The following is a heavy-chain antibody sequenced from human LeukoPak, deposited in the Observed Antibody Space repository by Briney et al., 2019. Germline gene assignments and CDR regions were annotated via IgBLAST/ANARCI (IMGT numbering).Heavy chain of an antibody. CDR2: IYYSGST. Sequence: SETLSLTCTVSGGSISSGDYYWSWVRQPPGKGLEWIGYIYYSGSTYYNPSLKSRVTISVDTSKNQFSLKLSSVTAADTAVYYCAREDYYGFYFDYWGQGTLVTVSS. J-gene: IGHJ4*02. D-gene: IGHD3-10*01. CDR1: GGSISSGDYY. V-gene: IGHV4-30-4*01. CDR3: AREDYYGFYFDY.